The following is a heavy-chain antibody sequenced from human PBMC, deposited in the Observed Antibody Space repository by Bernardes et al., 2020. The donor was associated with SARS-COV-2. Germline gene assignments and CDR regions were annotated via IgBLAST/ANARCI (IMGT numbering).Heavy chain of an antibody. D-gene: IGHD6-13*01. CDR1: GFTFSNFL. CDR3: ARVRHDYGIAPCFDY. V-gene: IGHV3-21*01. Sequence: GGSLRLSCAASGFTFSNFLFSWFRQAPGKGLEWVSSISGAGLYIYYGDSVRGRFTISRDNAKNSLYLQMNSLRAEDTAVYYCARVRHDYGIAPCFDYWGQGTLVTVSS. CDR2: ISGAGLYI. J-gene: IGHJ4*02.